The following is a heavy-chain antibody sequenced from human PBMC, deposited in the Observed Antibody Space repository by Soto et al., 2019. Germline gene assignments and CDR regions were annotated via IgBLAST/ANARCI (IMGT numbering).Heavy chain of an antibody. D-gene: IGHD5-12*01. J-gene: IGHJ4*02. Sequence: SVKLSCKASGGTFSSYTISWVRHAPGQGLEWMGRIIPILGIANYAQKFQGRVTITADKSTSTAYMELSSLRSEDTAVYYCYVDLTRHSQVAYPGQGTLVPVSS. V-gene: IGHV1-69*02. CDR3: YVDLTRHSQVAY. CDR1: GGTFSSYT. CDR2: IIPILGIA.